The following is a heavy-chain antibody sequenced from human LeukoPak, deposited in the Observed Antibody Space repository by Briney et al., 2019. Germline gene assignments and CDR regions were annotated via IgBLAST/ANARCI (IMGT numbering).Heavy chain of an antibody. D-gene: IGHD3-16*02. Sequence: GGSLRLSCAASGFTFNSYWTSWVRQAPGKGLEWVANIKQDGSEKYYVDSMKGRFTISRDNAKNSLYLQMNTLRPEDTAVYYCARDGRLYYDFTWGSYRYGYLDLWGRGTQVTVSS. CDR3: ARDGRLYYDFTWGSYRYGYLDL. CDR1: GFTFNSYW. CDR2: IKQDGSEK. J-gene: IGHJ2*01. V-gene: IGHV3-7*01.